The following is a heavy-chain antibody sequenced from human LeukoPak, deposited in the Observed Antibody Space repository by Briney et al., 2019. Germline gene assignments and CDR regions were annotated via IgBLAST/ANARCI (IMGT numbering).Heavy chain of an antibody. D-gene: IGHD5-18*01. J-gene: IGHJ4*02. V-gene: IGHV3-9*01. CDR3: ARDYEYSYGFDY. Sequence: GGSLRLSCAASGFTFYDYAMHWVRHAPGKGLEWVSGISWNSGSIVYADSVKGRFTISRVNAKNSLYLQMNSLRAEDTAVYYCARDYEYSYGFDYWGQGTLVTVSS. CDR1: GFTFYDYA. CDR2: ISWNSGSI.